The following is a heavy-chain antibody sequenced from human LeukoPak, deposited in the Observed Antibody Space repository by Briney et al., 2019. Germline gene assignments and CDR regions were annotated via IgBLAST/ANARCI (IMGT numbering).Heavy chain of an antibody. CDR3: ARGLPYSKQRLVLSWFDP. D-gene: IGHD6-13*01. Sequence: SETLSLTCAVYGGSFSGYYWSWIRQPPGKGLEWIGEINHSGSTNYNPSLKSRVTISVDTSKNQFSLKLSSVTAADTAVYYCARGLPYSKQRLVLSWFDPWGQGTLVTVSS. J-gene: IGHJ5*02. V-gene: IGHV4-34*01. CDR2: INHSGST. CDR1: GGSFSGYY.